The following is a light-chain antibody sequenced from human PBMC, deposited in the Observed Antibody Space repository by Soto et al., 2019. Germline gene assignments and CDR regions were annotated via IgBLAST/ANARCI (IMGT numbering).Light chain of an antibody. CDR2: DVT. CDR1: SSDVGRYDY. J-gene: IGLJ1*01. CDR3: CSFAGSYPYV. Sequence: QSVLTQPRSVSASPGQSVTISCTGTSSDVGRYDYVSWYQRHPGKAPKLIVYDVTERPSGVPDRFSGSKSGNAAPLTISGLQAEDEADYSCCSFAGSYPYVFGTGTKVTVL. V-gene: IGLV2-11*01.